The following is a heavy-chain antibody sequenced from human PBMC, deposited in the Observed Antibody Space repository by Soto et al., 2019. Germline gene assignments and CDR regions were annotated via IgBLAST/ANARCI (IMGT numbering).Heavy chain of an antibody. CDR1: GGSFSGYY. CDR3: ARGRRPEASGSRSSTYFDY. Sequence: QVQLQQWGAGLLKPSETLSLTCAVYGGSFSGYYWSWIRQPPGKGLEWIGEINNRGSTNYNPSLKSRVTISVDPSKNQFSLKLSSVTAADTAVYYCARGRRPEASGSRSSTYFDYWGQGTLVTVSS. J-gene: IGHJ4*02. V-gene: IGHV4-34*01. CDR2: INNRGST. D-gene: IGHD1-26*01.